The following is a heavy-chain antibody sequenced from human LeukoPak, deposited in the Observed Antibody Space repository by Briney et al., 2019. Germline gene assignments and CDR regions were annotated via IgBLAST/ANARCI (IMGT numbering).Heavy chain of an antibody. CDR3: ARHAGVLYYYYYMDV. V-gene: IGHV4-39*01. CDR1: GGSISSSSYY. Sequence: SETLSLTCTVSGGSISSSSYYWGWIRQPPGKGLEWIGSIYYSGSTYYNPSLKSRVTISVDTSKNQFSLKLSSVTAADTAVYYCARHAGVLYYYYYMDVWGKGTTVTVSS. D-gene: IGHD6-13*01. J-gene: IGHJ6*03. CDR2: IYYSGST.